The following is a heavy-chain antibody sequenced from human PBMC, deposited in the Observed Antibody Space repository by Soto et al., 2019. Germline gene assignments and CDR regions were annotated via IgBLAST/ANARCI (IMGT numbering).Heavy chain of an antibody. CDR1: DGSISSSSYY. D-gene: IGHD6-19*01. J-gene: IGHJ5*02. Sequence: SETLSLTCTVSDGSISSSSYYWGWIRQPPGKGLEWIGSIYYSGSTYYNPSLKSRVTISVDTSKNQFSLKLSSVTAADTAVYYCARTRAVWFDPWGQGTLVTVSS. CDR2: IYYSGST. V-gene: IGHV4-39*01. CDR3: ARTRAVWFDP.